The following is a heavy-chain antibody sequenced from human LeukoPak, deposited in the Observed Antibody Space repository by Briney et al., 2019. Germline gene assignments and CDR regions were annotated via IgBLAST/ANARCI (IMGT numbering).Heavy chain of an antibody. Sequence: ASVKVSCKASGYTFTGYYMHWVRQAPGQGLEWMGWINPNSGGTNYAQKFQGRVTMTTDTSTSTVYMELRSLRSDDTAVYYCARGSPPRRNYDSRGYYSYYFDYWGQGTLVTVSS. CDR3: ARGSPPRRNYDSRGYYSYYFDY. CDR2: INPNSGGT. V-gene: IGHV1-2*02. CDR1: GYTFTGYY. D-gene: IGHD3-22*01. J-gene: IGHJ4*02.